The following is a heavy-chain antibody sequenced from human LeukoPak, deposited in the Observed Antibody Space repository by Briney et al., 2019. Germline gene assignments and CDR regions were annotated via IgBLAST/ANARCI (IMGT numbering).Heavy chain of an antibody. Sequence: GGSLRLSCAASGFTFRSYWMSWVRQAPGKGLEWVANIKQDGSEKYYVDSVKGRFTISRDNAKNSLYLQMNSLRAEDTAVYYCARDPRPYGMDVWGKGTTVTVSS. CDR2: IKQDGSEK. J-gene: IGHJ6*04. CDR1: GFTFRSYW. V-gene: IGHV3-7*03. CDR3: ARDPRPYGMDV.